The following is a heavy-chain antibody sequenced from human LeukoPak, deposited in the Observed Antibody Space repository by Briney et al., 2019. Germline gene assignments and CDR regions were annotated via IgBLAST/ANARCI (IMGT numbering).Heavy chain of an antibody. CDR3: ALVVVAASSFNYLDV. J-gene: IGHJ6*03. V-gene: IGHV1-2*02. Sequence: ASVKVSCKASGYTFTAYYIHWVRQAPGQGLEWMGWISPNSGVTTYAQKFQGRVTMTRDTSISTSNIEMTRLKSDDTAVYYCALVVVAASSFNYLDVWGKGTTVTISS. CDR2: ISPNSGVT. D-gene: IGHD2-15*01. CDR1: GYTFTAYY.